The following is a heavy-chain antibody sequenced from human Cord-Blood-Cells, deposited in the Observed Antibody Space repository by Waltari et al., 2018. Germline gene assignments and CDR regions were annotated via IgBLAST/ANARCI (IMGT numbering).Heavy chain of an antibody. CDR2: INPNSGGT. CDR3: ARVGAAGDMGPYFDY. D-gene: IGHD6-13*01. CDR1: GYTFTGYY. V-gene: IGHV1-2*04. J-gene: IGHJ4*02. Sequence: QVQLVQSGAEVKKPGASVKVSCKASGYTFTGYYMHWVRQAPGEGLEWRGWINPNSGGTNYAQKFQGWVTMTRDTSISTAYMELSRLRSDDTAVYYCARVGAAGDMGPYFDYWGQGTLVTVSS.